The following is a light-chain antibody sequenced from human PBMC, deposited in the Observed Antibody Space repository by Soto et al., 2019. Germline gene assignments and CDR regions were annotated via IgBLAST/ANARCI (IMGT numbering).Light chain of an antibody. V-gene: IGLV3-1*01. J-gene: IGLJ2*01. CDR1: KLGDKY. Sequence: SYELTQPPSVSVSPGQTASITCSGAKLGDKYACWYQQKPGQSPVLVIYQDTTRPSGSPERFSGSNSGNTATLTISGTQAMDEADYDCQAWDSRTAVFGGGTKLTVL. CDR3: QAWDSRTAV. CDR2: QDT.